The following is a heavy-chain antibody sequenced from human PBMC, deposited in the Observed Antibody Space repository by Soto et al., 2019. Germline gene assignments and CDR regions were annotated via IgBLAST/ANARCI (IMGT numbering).Heavy chain of an antibody. CDR2: IWYDGSPE. CDR3: ARDRTIRYFDY. D-gene: IGHD3-9*01. Sequence: QVQLVESGGGVVQPGGSLRLSCAASGFAFHGYAMHWVRQAPGKGLEWVAVIWYDGSPEYYIDSVKGRFAISRDNSKNTLYLEVNSLRAEDTAVYYCARDRTIRYFDYWCQGTPVIVSS. CDR1: GFAFHGYA. J-gene: IGHJ4*02. V-gene: IGHV3-33*01.